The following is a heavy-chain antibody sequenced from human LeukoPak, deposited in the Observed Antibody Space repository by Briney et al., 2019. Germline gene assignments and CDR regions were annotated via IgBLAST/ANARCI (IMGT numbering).Heavy chain of an antibody. CDR3: ARGGYDILTGPRVSAFDI. D-gene: IGHD3-9*01. J-gene: IGHJ3*02. V-gene: IGHV4-34*01. Sequence: SETLSLTCAVYGGSFSGYYWSWIRQPPGKGLEWIGEINHSGSTNYNPALKSRVTISVDSSKNQFSLKLSSVTAADTAVYYCARGGYDILTGPRVSAFDIWGQGTMVTVSS. CDR2: INHSGST. CDR1: GGSFSGYY.